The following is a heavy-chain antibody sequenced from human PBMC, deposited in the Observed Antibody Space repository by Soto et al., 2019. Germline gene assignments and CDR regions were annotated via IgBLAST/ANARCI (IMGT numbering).Heavy chain of an antibody. D-gene: IGHD3-10*01. V-gene: IGHV1-3*01. Sequence: ASVKVSCKASGYTFTSYAMHWVRQAPGQRLEWMGWINAGNGNTKYSQKFQGRVTIIRDTSASTAYMELSSLRSEDTAVYYCARRHPHPYYYGSGSYSGGAFDIWGQGTMVTVSS. CDR3: ARRHPHPYYYGSGSYSGGAFDI. CDR1: GYTFTSYA. CDR2: INAGNGNT. J-gene: IGHJ3*02.